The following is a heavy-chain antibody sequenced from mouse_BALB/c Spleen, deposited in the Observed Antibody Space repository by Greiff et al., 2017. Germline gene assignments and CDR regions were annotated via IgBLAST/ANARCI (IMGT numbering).Heavy chain of an antibody. CDR3: ARSGFYYDYDGAWFAY. CDR1: GFTFSSFG. V-gene: IGHV5-17*02. D-gene: IGHD2-4*01. CDR2: ISSGSSTI. J-gene: IGHJ3*01. Sequence: EVKLVESGGGLVQPGGSRKLSCAASGFTFSSFGMHWVRQAPEKGLEWVAYISSGSSTIYYADTVKGRFTISRDNPKNTLFLQMTSLRSEDTAMYYCARSGFYYDYDGAWFAYWGQGTLVTVAA.